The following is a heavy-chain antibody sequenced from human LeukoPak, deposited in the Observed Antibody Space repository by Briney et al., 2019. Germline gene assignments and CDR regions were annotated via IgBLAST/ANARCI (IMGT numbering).Heavy chain of an antibody. CDR1: GFTFSSYG. V-gene: IGHV3-23*01. D-gene: IGHD5-18*01. Sequence: GGSLRLSCAASGFTFSSYGMSWVRQAPGKGLEWVSAISGSGGSTYYADSVKGRFTISRDNSKNTLYLQMNSLRAEDTAVYYCARGGGYSYGSFDYRGQGTLVTVSS. J-gene: IGHJ4*02. CDR3: ARGGGYSYGSFDY. CDR2: ISGSGGST.